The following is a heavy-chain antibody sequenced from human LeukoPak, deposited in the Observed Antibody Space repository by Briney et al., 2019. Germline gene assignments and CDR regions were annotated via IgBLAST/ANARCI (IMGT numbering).Heavy chain of an antibody. D-gene: IGHD4-11*01. V-gene: IGHV4-61*08. CDR2: IYYTGST. CDR3: AREYSAFDY. J-gene: IGHJ4*02. CDR1: GDPISSHSDY. Sequence: SETLSLTCTVSGDPISSHSDYKWTWIRQPPQKGLEWIGYIYYTGSTNYNPSLRSRLTISVDTSMNQFSLRLTAVTAADTAVYCCAREYSAFDYWGQGALVTVSS.